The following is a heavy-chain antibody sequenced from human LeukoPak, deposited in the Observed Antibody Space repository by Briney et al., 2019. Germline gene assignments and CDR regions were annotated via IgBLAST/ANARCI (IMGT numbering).Heavy chain of an antibody. V-gene: IGHV3-20*04. J-gene: IGHJ4*02. Sequence: GGSLRLSCAASGFTFDDYGMSWVRQAPGKGLEWVSGINWNGGSTGYADSVKGRFTISRDNAKNSLYLQMNSLRAEDTAVYYCARDSLNQLRYGIDYWGQGTLVTVSS. CDR2: INWNGGST. D-gene: IGHD2-2*01. CDR1: GFTFDDYG. CDR3: ARDSLNQLRYGIDY.